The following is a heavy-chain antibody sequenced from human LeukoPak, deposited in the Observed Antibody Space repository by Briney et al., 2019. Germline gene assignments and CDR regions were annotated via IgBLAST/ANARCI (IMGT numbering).Heavy chain of an antibody. V-gene: IGHV3-21*01. Sequence: GGSLRLSCAASGFTFSSYSMNWVRQAPVKGLEWVSSISSSSSYIYYADSVKGRFTISRDNAKNSLYLQMNSLRAEDTAVYYCARDTYSSGWYFDYWGQGTLVTVSS. J-gene: IGHJ4*02. D-gene: IGHD6-19*01. CDR3: ARDTYSSGWYFDY. CDR2: ISSSSSYI. CDR1: GFTFSSYS.